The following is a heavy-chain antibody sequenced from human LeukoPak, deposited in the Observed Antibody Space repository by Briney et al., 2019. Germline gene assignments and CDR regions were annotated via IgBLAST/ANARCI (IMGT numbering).Heavy chain of an antibody. CDR2: ISSSSNYI. Sequence: NTGGSLRLSCAASGFTFSSYSMNWVRQAPGKGLEWVSSISSSSNYIYYADSVKGRFTISRDNAKNSLYLQMNSLRAEDTAVYYCARGRGVTYSHWGQGTLVTVSS. CDR3: ARGRGVTYSH. J-gene: IGHJ4*02. V-gene: IGHV3-21*01. D-gene: IGHD2-21*01. CDR1: GFTFSSYS.